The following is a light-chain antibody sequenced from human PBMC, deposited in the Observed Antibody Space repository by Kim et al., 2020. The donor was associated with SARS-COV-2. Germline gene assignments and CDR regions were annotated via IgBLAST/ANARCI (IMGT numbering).Light chain of an antibody. CDR3: QQLNSYPLT. Sequence: IQLTQSPSSLSASVGDRVTISCRASQGINIYLAWFQHKPGEAPRLLLYAASTLQSGVPSRFSGSGSGTDFTLTISSLQPEDFATYFYQQLNSYPLTFGGGTKVDIK. V-gene: IGKV1-9*01. CDR1: QGINIY. J-gene: IGKJ4*01. CDR2: AAS.